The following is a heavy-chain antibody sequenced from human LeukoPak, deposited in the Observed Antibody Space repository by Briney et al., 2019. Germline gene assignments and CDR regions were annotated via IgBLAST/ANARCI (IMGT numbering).Heavy chain of an antibody. CDR1: GFTFSSYS. CDR3: ARAGGGYNYDDY. CDR2: ISSSSSSI. J-gene: IGHJ4*02. Sequence: GGSLRLSCAASGFTFSSYSMNWVRQAPGKGLEWISYISSSSSSIYYADPVKGRFTISRDNAKNSLYLQMNSLRDEDTAVYYCARAGGGYNYDDYWGQGTLVTVSS. V-gene: IGHV3-48*02. D-gene: IGHD5-12*01.